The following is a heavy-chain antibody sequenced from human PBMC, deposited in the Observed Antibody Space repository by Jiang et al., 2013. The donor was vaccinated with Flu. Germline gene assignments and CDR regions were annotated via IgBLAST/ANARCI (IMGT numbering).Heavy chain of an antibody. CDR1: GFTFSSYA. Sequence: QLLESGGGLVQPGGSLRLSCSASGFTFSSYAMHWVRQAPGKGLEYVSAISSNGGSTYYADSVKGRFTISRDNSKNTLYLQMSSLRAEDTAVYYCVNFQHSSGLGTFDYWGQGTLVTVSS. J-gene: IGHJ4*02. V-gene: IGHV3-64D*08. CDR3: VNFQHSSGLGTFDY. CDR2: ISSNGGST. D-gene: IGHD6-19*01.